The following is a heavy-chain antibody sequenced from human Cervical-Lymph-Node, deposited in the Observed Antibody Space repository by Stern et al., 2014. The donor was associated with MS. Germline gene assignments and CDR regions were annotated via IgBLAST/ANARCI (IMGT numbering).Heavy chain of an antibody. Sequence: VQLVESGPEMKKPGSSVKVSCKASGGDLISYSFNWVRQAPGQGHEWVGVTGAILRTSDNAQKFQGRGTITADESKSREKMEKGSLTSEDTAVYYCARNSNLYLYYGMDVWGQGTTVPVSS. CDR1: GGDLISYS. CDR2: TGAILRTS. J-gene: IGHJ6*02. CDR3: ARNSNLYLYYGMDV. V-gene: IGHV1-69*01. D-gene: IGHD4-11*01.